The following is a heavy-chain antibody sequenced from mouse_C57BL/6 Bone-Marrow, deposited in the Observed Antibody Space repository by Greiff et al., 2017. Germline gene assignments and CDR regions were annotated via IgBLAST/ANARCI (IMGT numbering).Heavy chain of an antibody. CDR3: TIRGIYYYGRRYFDV. CDR1: GYTFTSYW. D-gene: IGHD1-1*01. J-gene: IGHJ1*03. Sequence: VQLQQSGTVLARPGASVKMSCKTSGYTFTSYWMHWVKQRPGQGLEWIGAIYPGNSETSHKQKVKGKAKLTAVTSACTAYMELSSLTNEDSAVYYCTIRGIYYYGRRYFDVWGTGTTVTVSS. V-gene: IGHV1-5*01. CDR2: IYPGNSET.